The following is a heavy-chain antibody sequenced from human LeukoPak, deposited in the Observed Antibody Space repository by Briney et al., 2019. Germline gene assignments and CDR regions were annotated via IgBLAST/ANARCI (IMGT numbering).Heavy chain of an antibody. CDR1: GGSISTSNW. CDR3: ASTPRGSSWYGFGAFDL. CDR2: IYHSGST. V-gene: IGHV4-4*02. D-gene: IGHD6-13*01. Sequence: SGTLSLTCAVAGGSISTSNWWSWVRQPPGKGLEWIGEIYHSGSTNYNPSLKSRVTISVDKSKNQFSLKLSSVTAADTAVYYCASTPRGSSWYGFGAFDLWGQGTMVTVSS. J-gene: IGHJ3*01.